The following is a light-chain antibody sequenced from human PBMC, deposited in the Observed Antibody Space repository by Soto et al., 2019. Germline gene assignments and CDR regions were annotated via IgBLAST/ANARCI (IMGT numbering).Light chain of an antibody. CDR1: QSVLYSSNNKNY. CDR2: WAS. J-gene: IGKJ2*01. V-gene: IGKV4-1*01. CDR3: QQYSSTPYT. Sequence: DIVMTQSPDSLAVSLGERATINCKSSQSVLYSSNNKNYLAWYQQKAGQPPKLLIYWASTRESGVPDRFSGSGSGTDFTLTISSLQAEDVAVYYCQQYSSTPYTFGHGTKLEIK.